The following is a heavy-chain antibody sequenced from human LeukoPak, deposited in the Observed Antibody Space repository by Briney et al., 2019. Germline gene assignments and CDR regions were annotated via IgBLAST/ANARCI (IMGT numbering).Heavy chain of an antibody. CDR2: INPNSGGT. CDR3: ARGGGVWFGIVNWFDP. D-gene: IGHD3-10*01. Sequence: ASVKVSCKASGYTFTGYYMHWVRQAPGQGLEWMGWINPNSGGTNYAQKFQGRVTMTRDTSISTAYMELSSLRSEDTAVYYCARGGGVWFGIVNWFDPWGQGTLVTVSS. V-gene: IGHV1-2*02. CDR1: GYTFTGYY. J-gene: IGHJ5*02.